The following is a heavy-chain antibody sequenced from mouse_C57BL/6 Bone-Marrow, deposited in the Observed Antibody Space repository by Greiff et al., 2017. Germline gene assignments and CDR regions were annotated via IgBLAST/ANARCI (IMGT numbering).Heavy chain of an antibody. Sequence: VQLQQPGAELVKPGASVKLSCKASGYTFTSYWMQWVKQRPGQGLEWIGEIDPSDSYTNYNQKFKGKATLTVDTSSSTAYMQLSSLTSEDSAVYYCARWAQVYYYGSSPYAMDYWGQGTSVTVSS. CDR3: ARWAQVYYYGSSPYAMDY. J-gene: IGHJ4*01. D-gene: IGHD1-1*01. CDR2: IDPSDSYT. V-gene: IGHV1-50*01. CDR1: GYTFTSYW.